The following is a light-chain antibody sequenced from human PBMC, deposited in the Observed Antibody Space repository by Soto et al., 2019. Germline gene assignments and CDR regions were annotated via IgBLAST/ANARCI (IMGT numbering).Light chain of an antibody. Sequence: QSVLTQPASVSGSPGQSITISCTGTSSDVGGYNYVSWYQQHPGKAPKLMIYDVSNRPSGVSNRFSGSKSGNTASLTISWLQAEDEADYYCSSYTSSSTYNYVFGTGTKVTVL. CDR1: SSDVGGYNY. CDR3: SSYTSSSTYNYV. J-gene: IGLJ1*01. V-gene: IGLV2-14*01. CDR2: DVS.